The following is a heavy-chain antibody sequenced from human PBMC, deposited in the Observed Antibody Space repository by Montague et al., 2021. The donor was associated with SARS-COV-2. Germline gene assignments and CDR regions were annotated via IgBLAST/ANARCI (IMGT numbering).Heavy chain of an antibody. CDR3: ARGIAVAGLFDY. Sequence: TLSLTCTVSGGSISSGSYYWSWIRQPAGKGLEWIGRISISGSTNYNPSLKSRVTISVDTSKNQFSLKLSSVTAADTAVYYCARGIAVAGLFDYWGQGTLVTASS. V-gene: IGHV4-61*02. CDR2: ISISGST. J-gene: IGHJ4*02. D-gene: IGHD6-19*01. CDR1: GGSISSGSYY.